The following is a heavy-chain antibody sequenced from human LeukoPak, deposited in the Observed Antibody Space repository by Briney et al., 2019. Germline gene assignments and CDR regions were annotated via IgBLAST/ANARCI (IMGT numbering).Heavy chain of an antibody. CDR2: IRYDGFNE. CDR3: AENLGHYDSSGFLFDY. Sequence: GGSLRLSCAASGFTFSAYAMHWVRQAPGKGLDWVAFIRYDGFNEYYADSVKGRFTISRDNSKNTVYLQMNSLRAEDTAVYYCAENLGHYDSSGFLFDYWGQGALVTVSS. V-gene: IGHV3-30*02. CDR1: GFTFSAYA. D-gene: IGHD3-22*01. J-gene: IGHJ4*02.